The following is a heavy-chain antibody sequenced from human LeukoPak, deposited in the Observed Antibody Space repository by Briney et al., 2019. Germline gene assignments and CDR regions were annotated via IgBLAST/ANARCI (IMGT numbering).Heavy chain of an antibody. J-gene: IGHJ6*04. V-gene: IGHV1-69*06. CDR3: ASATLRCSGGSCYEMDV. CDR2: IIPLFGTP. Sequence: SVKVSCKASGYTFTSYGISWVGQAPGQGLEWMGGIIPLFGTPDYAQKFQDRLTITADKSTSTAYMELSSLRSEDTAVYYCASATLRCSGGSCYEMDVWGKGTTVTVSS. CDR1: GYTFTSYG. D-gene: IGHD2-15*01.